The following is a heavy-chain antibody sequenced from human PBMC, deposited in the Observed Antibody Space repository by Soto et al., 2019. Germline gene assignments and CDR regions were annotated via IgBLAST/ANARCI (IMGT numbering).Heavy chain of an antibody. CDR1: GGSISSGVYY. J-gene: IGHJ3*02. CDR3: ARDERGYSYGEAFDI. Sequence: PSETLSLTCTVSGGSISSGVYYWSWIRHHPGKGLEWIGYIYYSGSTYYNPSLKSRVTISVDTSKNQFSLKLSSVTAADTAVYYCARDERGYSYGEAFDIWGQGTMVTVSS. D-gene: IGHD5-18*01. CDR2: IYYSGST. V-gene: IGHV4-31*03.